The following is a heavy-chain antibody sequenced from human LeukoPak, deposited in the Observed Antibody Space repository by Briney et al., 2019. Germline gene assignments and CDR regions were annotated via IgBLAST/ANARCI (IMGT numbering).Heavy chain of an antibody. CDR3: ARTSFYYDSSGYPQEYFDC. Sequence: PSETLSLTCTVSGGSISSYYWNWIRQPAGKGLEWIWRIYTSGSTNYNPSLESRVTMSVDTSKNQFSLKLSSVTAADTAVYYCARTSFYYDSSGYPQEYFDCWGQGTLVTVSS. CDR2: IYTSGST. D-gene: IGHD3-22*01. CDR1: GGSISSYY. V-gene: IGHV4-4*07. J-gene: IGHJ4*02.